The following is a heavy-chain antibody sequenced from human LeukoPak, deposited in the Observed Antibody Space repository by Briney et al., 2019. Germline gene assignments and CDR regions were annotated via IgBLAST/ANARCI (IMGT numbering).Heavy chain of an antibody. V-gene: IGHV4-34*01. CDR2: INHSGST. D-gene: IGHD6-13*01. J-gene: IGHJ5*02. CDR1: GGSFSGYY. Sequence: SETLSLTCAVYGGSFSGYYWSWIRQPPGKGLEWIGEINHSGSTNYNPSLKSRATISVDTSKNQFSLKLSSVTAADTAVYYCAREGSSSNVPWFDPWGQGTLVTVSS. CDR3: AREGSSSNVPWFDP.